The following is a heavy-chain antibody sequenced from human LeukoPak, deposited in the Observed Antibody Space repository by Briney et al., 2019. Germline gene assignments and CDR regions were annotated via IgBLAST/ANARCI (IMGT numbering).Heavy chain of an antibody. CDR1: GFTFSSYE. CDR2: ISSGSTI. V-gene: IGHV3-48*03. D-gene: IGHD6-19*01. CDR3: ARESIAVAGAPFDY. J-gene: IGHJ4*02. Sequence: PGGSLRLSCAASGFTFSSYEMNWVRRAPGKGLEWVSYISSGSTIYDADSVKGRFTISRDNAKSSLYLQMNSLRAEDTAVYYCARESIAVAGAPFDYWGQGTLVTVSS.